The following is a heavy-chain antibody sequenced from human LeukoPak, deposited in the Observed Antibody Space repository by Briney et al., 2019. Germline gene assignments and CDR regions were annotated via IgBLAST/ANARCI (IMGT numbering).Heavy chain of an antibody. V-gene: IGHV3-74*01. D-gene: IGHD3-10*01. CDR2: INNEGSGT. CDR1: GFSFSAYW. CDR3: ARNSGGRRYYFTE. J-gene: IGHJ4*02. Sequence: GGSLRLSCAASGFSFSAYWMHWVRQAPGKGLVWVSRINNEGSGTDYADAVKGRFTISRVNVENTLYLQMNSLRAEDTAVYYCARNSGGRRYYFTEWGQGTLVTVSS.